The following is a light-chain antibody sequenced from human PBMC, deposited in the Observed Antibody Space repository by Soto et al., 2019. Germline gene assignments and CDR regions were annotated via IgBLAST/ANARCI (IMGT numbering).Light chain of an antibody. CDR1: QSVSNAF. CDR2: GAS. CDR3: QQYGSSPPRT. Sequence: EIVLTQSPGILSLSPGERATLSCRASQSVSNAFLAWYQQKPGQAPRLLIYGASTRATDVPDRFSGSGSGADFTLTISRLEPEDFAVYYCQQYGSSPPRTFGQGTKVE. J-gene: IGKJ1*01. V-gene: IGKV3-20*01.